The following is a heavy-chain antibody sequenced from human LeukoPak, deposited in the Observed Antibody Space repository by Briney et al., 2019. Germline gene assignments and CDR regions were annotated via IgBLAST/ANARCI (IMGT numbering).Heavy chain of an antibody. J-gene: IGHJ4*02. D-gene: IGHD3-22*01. CDR2: INSDGSST. V-gene: IGHV3-74*01. CDR3: ARALRYYYDSSGYSEMSY. Sequence: GGSLRLSCAASGFTFSSYWMHWVRQAPGKGLVWVSRINSDGSSTSYADPVKGRFTISRDNAKNTLYLQMNSLRAEDTAVYYCARALRYYYDSSGYSEMSYWGQGTLVTVSS. CDR1: GFTFSSYW.